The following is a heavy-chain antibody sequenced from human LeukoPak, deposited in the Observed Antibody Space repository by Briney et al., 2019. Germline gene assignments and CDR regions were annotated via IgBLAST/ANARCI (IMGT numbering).Heavy chain of an antibody. D-gene: IGHD4-17*01. Sequence: MAGGSLRLSCAASGFSFSSYNLNWVRQAPGKGLEWVSSLSTSSSYIYYADSVKGRFTVSRDNARNLLELQMNSLRAEDTAVYYCARSRRDGDYLFNAFDIWGQGTMVTVSS. CDR1: GFSFSSYN. CDR2: LSTSSSYI. J-gene: IGHJ3*02. V-gene: IGHV3-21*01. CDR3: ARSRRDGDYLFNAFDI.